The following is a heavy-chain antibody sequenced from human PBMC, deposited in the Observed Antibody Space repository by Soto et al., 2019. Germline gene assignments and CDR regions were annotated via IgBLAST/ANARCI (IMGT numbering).Heavy chain of an antibody. V-gene: IGHV1-18*04. Sequence: GASVKVSCKASGYTFTSYGISWVRQAPGQGLEWMGWISAYNGNTNYAQRLQGRVTMTTDTSTSTAYMELRSLRSDDTAVYHCARESMYYYDSSGYYYSRSAFDIWGQGTMVTVSS. D-gene: IGHD3-22*01. CDR1: GYTFTSYG. J-gene: IGHJ3*02. CDR3: ARESMYYYDSSGYYYSRSAFDI. CDR2: ISAYNGNT.